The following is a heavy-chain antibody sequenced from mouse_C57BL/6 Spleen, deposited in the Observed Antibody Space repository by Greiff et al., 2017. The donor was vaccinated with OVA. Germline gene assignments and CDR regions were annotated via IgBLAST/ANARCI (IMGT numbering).Heavy chain of an antibody. CDR3: AREVDYYGSSHWYFDV. CDR1: GFTFSSYA. CDR2: ISDGGSYT. D-gene: IGHD1-1*01. J-gene: IGHJ1*03. Sequence: EAQVVESGGGLVKPGGSLKLSCAASGFTFSSYAMSWVRQTPEKRLEWVATISDGGSYTYYPDNVKGRFTISRDNAKNNLYLQMSHLKSEDTAMYYCAREVDYYGSSHWYFDVWGTGTTVTVSS. V-gene: IGHV5-4*01.